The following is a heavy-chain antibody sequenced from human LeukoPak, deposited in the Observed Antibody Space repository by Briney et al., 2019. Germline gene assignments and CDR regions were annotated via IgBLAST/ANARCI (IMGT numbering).Heavy chain of an antibody. J-gene: IGHJ4*02. V-gene: IGHV3-7*02. CDR1: GFTFSSYW. Sequence: GGSLRLSCAASGFTFSSYWMSWVRQAPGKGLEWVANIKQDGSEKYYVDSVKGRFTISRDNAKNSLYLQMNSLRAEDTAVYYCATDSYYYDSSGYSPAFDHWGQGTLVTVSS. CDR2: IKQDGSEK. D-gene: IGHD3-22*01. CDR3: ATDSYYYDSSGYSPAFDH.